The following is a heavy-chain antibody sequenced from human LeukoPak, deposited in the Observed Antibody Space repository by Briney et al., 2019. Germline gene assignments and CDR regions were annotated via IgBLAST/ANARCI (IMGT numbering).Heavy chain of an antibody. Sequence: PSENLSLTCTVSGGSISSYYWSWIRQPPGKGLEWIGYIYYSGSTNYNPSLKSRVTISVDTSKNQFSLKLSSVTAADPAVYYCARDSTAGWLDLWGQGTLVTVSS. D-gene: IGHD3-3*02. V-gene: IGHV4-59*01. CDR1: GGSISSYY. J-gene: IGHJ5*02. CDR3: ARDSTAGWLDL. CDR2: IYYSGST.